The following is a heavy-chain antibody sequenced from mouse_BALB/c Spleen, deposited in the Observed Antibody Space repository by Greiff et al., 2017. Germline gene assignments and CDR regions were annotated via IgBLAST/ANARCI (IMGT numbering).Heavy chain of an antibody. Sequence: EVKLVESGGGLVKPGGSLKLSCADSGFTFSDYYMYWVRQTPEKRLEWVATISDGGSYTYYPDSVKGRFTISRDNAKNNLYLQMSSLKSEDTAMYYCARDMDYWGQGTSVTVSS. CDR3: ARDMDY. J-gene: IGHJ4*01. CDR2: ISDGGSYT. V-gene: IGHV5-4*02. CDR1: GFTFSDYY.